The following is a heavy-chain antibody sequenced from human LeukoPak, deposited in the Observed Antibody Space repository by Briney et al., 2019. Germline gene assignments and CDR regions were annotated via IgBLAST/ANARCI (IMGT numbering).Heavy chain of an antibody. J-gene: IGHJ4*02. D-gene: IGHD5-24*01. Sequence: PSETLSLTCTVSGGSISSSSSYWGWIRQPPGKGLEWIGNIFYSGSTYFNPSLKSRVAISVDTSKSQFSLKLNSVTAADTAVYYCARYPLVAGYNWVGYDYWGQGTLVTVSS. CDR2: IFYSGST. CDR1: GGSISSSSSY. CDR3: ARYPLVAGYNWVGYDY. V-gene: IGHV4-39*07.